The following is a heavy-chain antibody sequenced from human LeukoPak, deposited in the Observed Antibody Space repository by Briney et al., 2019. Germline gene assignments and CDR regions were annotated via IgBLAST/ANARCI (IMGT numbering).Heavy chain of an antibody. J-gene: IGHJ4*02. D-gene: IGHD3-22*01. CDR1: GFTFSSYA. CDR3: AKEIDSNGYYDY. CDR2: ISGSGGST. V-gene: IGHV3-23*01. Sequence: GGSLRLSCTASGFTFSSYAMSWVRQTPDKGLEWVSAISGSGGSTYYAASVKGRFTISRDNSKNTLYLQMNSLRAEDTAVYYCAKEIDSNGYYDYWGQGTLVTVSS.